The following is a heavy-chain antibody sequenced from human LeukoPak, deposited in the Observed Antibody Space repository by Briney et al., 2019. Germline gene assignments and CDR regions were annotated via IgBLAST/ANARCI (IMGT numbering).Heavy chain of an antibody. CDR3: TTDGLMVRGVMHND. J-gene: IGHJ4*02. V-gene: IGHV3-15*01. CDR1: GFTFSSYE. Sequence: PGGSLRLSCAASGFTFSSYEMDWVRQAPGKGLEWVGRIKSKADGGTTDYAAPVKGRLTISRDDSENTLFLQMNSLKTEDTAVYYCTTDGLMVRGVMHNDWGQGTLVTVSS. D-gene: IGHD3-10*01. CDR2: IKSKADGGTT.